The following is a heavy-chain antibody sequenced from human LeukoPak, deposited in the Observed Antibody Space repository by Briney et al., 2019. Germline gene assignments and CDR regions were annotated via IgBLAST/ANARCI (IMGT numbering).Heavy chain of an antibody. CDR1: GFTFSTYW. D-gene: IGHD3-3*01. V-gene: IGHV3-7*01. CDR2: IKQDGSEK. J-gene: IGHJ4*02. CDR3: ARERQNKDFWSGGDY. Sequence: GGSLRLSCAASGFTFSTYWMSWVRQAPGKGLEWVANIKQDGSEKYYVDSVKGRFTISRDNAKNSLYLQMNTLRSEDTAVYYCARERQNKDFWSGGDYWGQGTLVTVSS.